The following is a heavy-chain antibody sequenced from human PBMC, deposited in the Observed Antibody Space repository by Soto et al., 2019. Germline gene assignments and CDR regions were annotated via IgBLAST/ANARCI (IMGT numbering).Heavy chain of an antibody. CDR1: GYTFTSYY. D-gene: IGHD3-10*01. CDR2: INPSGGST. CDR3: ARGGFLTMLRGPFDY. Sequence: ASVKVSCKASGYTFTSYYMHWVRQAPGQGLEWMGMINPSGGSTSYAQKFQGRVTMTRDTSTSTVYMELSSLRSEDTAVYYCARGGFLTMLRGPFDYWGQGTLVTVSS. J-gene: IGHJ4*02. V-gene: IGHV1-46*03.